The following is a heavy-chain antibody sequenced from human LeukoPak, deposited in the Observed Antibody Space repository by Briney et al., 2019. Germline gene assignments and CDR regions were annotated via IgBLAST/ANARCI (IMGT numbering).Heavy chain of an antibody. CDR3: ARDLILADSGGSSAHDY. CDR2: ISSSSNYI. Sequence: GGSLRLSCAASGFTFSSYWMSWVRQAPGKGLEWVSSISSSSNYIYYADSVKGRFTISRDNAKNSLYLQMNSLRAEDTAVYYCARDLILADSGGSSAHDYWGQGTLVTVSS. J-gene: IGHJ4*02. D-gene: IGHD2-15*01. V-gene: IGHV3-21*01. CDR1: GFTFSSYW.